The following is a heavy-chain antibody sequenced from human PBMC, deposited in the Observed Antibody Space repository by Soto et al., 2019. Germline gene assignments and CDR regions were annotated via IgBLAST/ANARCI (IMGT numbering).Heavy chain of an antibody. CDR1: GLIVTSTY. CDR3: XXXXXXXXXXXXXXXXDAFDI. J-gene: IGHJ3*02. Sequence: EVLLVESGGGLVQPGGSLRLSCAASGLIVTSTYMNWVRQAPGKGLEWVAVIXNDGDTHYADSVRGRFGLSRDISTNTXXXXXXXXXXXXXXXXXXXXXXXXXXXXXXXXXXDAFDIWGQGTMVTVSS. V-gene: IGHV3-66*01. CDR2: IXNDGDT.